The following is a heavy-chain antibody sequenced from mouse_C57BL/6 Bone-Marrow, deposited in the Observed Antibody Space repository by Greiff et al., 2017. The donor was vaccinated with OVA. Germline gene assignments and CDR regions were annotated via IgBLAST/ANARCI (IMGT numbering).Heavy chain of an antibody. J-gene: IGHJ2*01. D-gene: IGHD1-1*01. V-gene: IGHV14-4*01. CDR1: GFNITDDY. CDR2: IDPGNGDT. CDR3: ATVVADY. Sequence: VQLQQPGAELVRPGASVKLSCTASGFNITDDYMHWVKQRPEQGLEWIGWIDPGNGDTEYASKFQGKATITADTSSNTAYLQLSSLTSEDTAVYYFATVVADYWGQGTTLTVSS.